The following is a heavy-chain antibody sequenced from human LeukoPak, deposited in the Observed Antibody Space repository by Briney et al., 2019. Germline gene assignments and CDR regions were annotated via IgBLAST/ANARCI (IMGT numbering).Heavy chain of an antibody. Sequence: SSETLSLTCTVSGGSISSYHWSWIRQPPGKGLEWIGYIYYSGSTNYNPSLKSRVTISVDTPKNQFSLKLSSVTAADTAVYYCARGLAARPYYYYYYYMDVWGKGTTVTVSS. J-gene: IGHJ6*03. CDR1: GGSISSYH. V-gene: IGHV4-59*01. CDR3: ARGLAARPYYYYYYYMDV. CDR2: IYYSGST. D-gene: IGHD6-6*01.